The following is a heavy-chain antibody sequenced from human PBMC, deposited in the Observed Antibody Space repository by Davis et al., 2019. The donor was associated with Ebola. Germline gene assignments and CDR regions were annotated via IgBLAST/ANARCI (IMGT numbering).Heavy chain of an antibody. V-gene: IGHV3-74*01. CDR1: GFTFSSYW. J-gene: IGHJ5*02. Sequence: GESLKISCAASGFTFSSYWMHWVRQAPGKGLVWVSRINSDGSSTSYADSVKGRFTISRDNSKKTLYLQMNSLRAEDTAVYYCARGLGHFDPWGQGTLVTVSS. CDR3: ARGLGHFDP. CDR2: INSDGSST.